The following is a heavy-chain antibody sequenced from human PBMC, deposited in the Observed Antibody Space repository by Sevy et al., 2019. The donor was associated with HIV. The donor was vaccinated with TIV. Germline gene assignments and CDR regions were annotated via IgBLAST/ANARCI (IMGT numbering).Heavy chain of an antibody. Sequence: GGSLRLSCEVSGFTFGYFAMSWVRQAPGKGLEWVSGISPNGATSHYAASVRGRFTISRVNSKNRMYLQMSSLRAEDTAKYYCAKDTSGWYDALDQWGQGTLVTVSS. D-gene: IGHD6-19*01. J-gene: IGHJ4*02. CDR3: AKDTSGWYDALDQ. CDR1: GFTFGYFA. CDR2: ISPNGATS. V-gene: IGHV3-23*01.